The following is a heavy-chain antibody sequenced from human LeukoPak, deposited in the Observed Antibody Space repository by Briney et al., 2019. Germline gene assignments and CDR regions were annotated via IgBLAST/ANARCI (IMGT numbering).Heavy chain of an antibody. V-gene: IGHV3-30*18. Sequence: GGSLRLSCAASGFTFSSYGMHWVRQAPGKGLEWVAVISYDGSNKYYADSVKGRFTISRDNSKNTLYLQMNSLRAEDTAVYYCAKDARFQYSRGWYEDYWGQGTLVTVSS. CDR1: GFTFSSYG. D-gene: IGHD6-19*01. J-gene: IGHJ4*02. CDR2: ISYDGSNK. CDR3: AKDARFQYSRGWYEDY.